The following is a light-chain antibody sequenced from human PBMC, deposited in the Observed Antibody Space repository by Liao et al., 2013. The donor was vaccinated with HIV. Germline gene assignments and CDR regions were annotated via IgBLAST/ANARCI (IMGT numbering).Light chain of an antibody. CDR1: ALPKQY. CDR2: KDS. CDR3: QVWDSDNDHVI. V-gene: IGLV3-25*02. Sequence: SYELTQPPSVSVSPGQTARITCSGDALPKQYAYWYQQKPGQAPVLVIYKDSERPSGIPERFSGSSSGTAATLTISRVEAGDEADYYCQVWDSDNDHVIFGGGTKLTVL. J-gene: IGLJ2*01.